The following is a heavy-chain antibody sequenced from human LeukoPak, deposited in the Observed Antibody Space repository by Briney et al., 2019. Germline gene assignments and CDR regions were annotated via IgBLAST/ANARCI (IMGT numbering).Heavy chain of an antibody. CDR1: GGTFISYA. CDR2: IIPIFGTA. D-gene: IGHD2-2*01. V-gene: IGHV1-69*01. J-gene: IGHJ6*02. CDR3: ARGDIVVVPAAANYYYYYGMDV. Sequence: ASVKVSCKASGGTFISYAISWVRQAPGQGLEWMGGIIPIFGTANYAQKFQGRVTITADESTSTAYMELSSLRSEDTAVYYCARGDIVVVPAAANYYYYYGMDVWGQGTTVTVSS.